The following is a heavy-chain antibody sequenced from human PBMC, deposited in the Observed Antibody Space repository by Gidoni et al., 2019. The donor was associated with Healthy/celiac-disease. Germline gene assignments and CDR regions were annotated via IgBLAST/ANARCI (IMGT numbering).Heavy chain of an antibody. CDR3: VRLRSNSPLGYFDL. J-gene: IGHJ2*01. CDR1: DYSLPSYW. Sequence: EVQLVQSGAEVKEPGESLQISCKGSDYSLPSYWIAWVRQMSGKGLEWMGSIYPGDSDTRYSPSFQGQVTISADKSISTAYLQWSSLKASDTAMYYCVRLRSNSPLGYFDLWGRGTLVTVSS. V-gene: IGHV5-51*01. CDR2: IYPGDSDT. D-gene: IGHD1-26*01.